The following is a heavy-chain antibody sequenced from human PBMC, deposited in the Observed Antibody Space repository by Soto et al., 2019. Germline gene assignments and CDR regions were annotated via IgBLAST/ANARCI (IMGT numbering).Heavy chain of an antibody. Sequence: EVQLLESGGGLVQPGGSLRLSCSASGFSFSNHAMSWVRQAPGKGLEWVSAIIDDGGRAYYADSVKGRFTISRDNYRNTLSLQMNSLRAEDTAVYYCARDKMEQWLVGGYLDYWAREPRSPSPQ. V-gene: IGHV3-23*01. CDR3: ARDKMEQWLVGGYLDY. CDR1: GFSFSNHA. J-gene: IGHJ4*02. D-gene: IGHD6-19*01. CDR2: IIDDGGRA.